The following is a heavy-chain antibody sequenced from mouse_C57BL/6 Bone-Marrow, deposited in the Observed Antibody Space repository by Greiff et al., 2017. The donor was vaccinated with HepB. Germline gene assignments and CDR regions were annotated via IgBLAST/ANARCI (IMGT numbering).Heavy chain of an antibody. V-gene: IGHV3-8*01. CDR3: ARRYYDYDGGYYFDY. Sequence: EVKLVESGPGLAKPSQTLSLTCSVTGYSITSDYWNWIRKFPGKKLEYMGYISYSGSTYYNPSLKSRISITRDTSKNQYYLQLNSVTTEDTATYYCARRYYDYDGGYYFDYWGQGTTLTVSS. CDR1: GYSITSDY. J-gene: IGHJ2*01. D-gene: IGHD2-4*01. CDR2: ISYSGST.